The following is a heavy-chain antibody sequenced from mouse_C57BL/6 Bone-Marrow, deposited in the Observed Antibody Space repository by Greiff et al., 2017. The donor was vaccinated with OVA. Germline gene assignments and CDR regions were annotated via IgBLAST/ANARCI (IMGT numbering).Heavy chain of an antibody. CDR3: ARRDDLFDY. CDR2: INPNNGGT. V-gene: IGHV1-26*01. J-gene: IGHJ2*01. CDR1: GYTFTDYY. Sequence: EVQLQQSGPELVKPGASVKISCKASGYTFTDYYMNWVKQSHGKSLEWIGDINPNNGGTSYNQKFKGKATFTADTSSNTAYMQLSSLTTEDSAIYYCARRDDLFDYWGQGTTLTVSS.